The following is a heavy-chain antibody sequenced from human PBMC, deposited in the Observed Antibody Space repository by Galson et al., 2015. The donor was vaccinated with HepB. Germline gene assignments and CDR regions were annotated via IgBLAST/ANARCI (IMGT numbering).Heavy chain of an antibody. CDR3: ARDSGYGSGSYYNGFDP. CDR1: GYTFSNYY. CDR2: IIPSDPYT. V-gene: IGHV1-46*04. J-gene: IGHJ5*02. D-gene: IGHD3-10*01. Sequence: SVKVSCKASGYTFSNYYIHWVRQAPGQGLEWMGVIIPSDPYTTYAQKLQGRVSMTRDTSTSTIYMELSSLRSEDTAVYFCARDSGYGSGSYYNGFDPWGQGTLVTVSS.